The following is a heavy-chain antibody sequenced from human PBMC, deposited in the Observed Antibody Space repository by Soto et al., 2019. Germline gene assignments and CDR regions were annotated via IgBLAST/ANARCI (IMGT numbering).Heavy chain of an antibody. CDR3: ARDRVAGIWGDAFDI. D-gene: IGHD3-16*01. CDR2: INPYNANT. J-gene: IGHJ3*02. CDR1: GYTFTNHG. V-gene: IGHV1-18*04. Sequence: QVQLVQSGAEMKKPGASVKVSCKTSGYTFTNHGINWVRQAPGQGLEWMGWINPYNANTNYAQKLQGRVTMTTDTSTSTAYMDLRSLTSDDTAVYYCARDRVAGIWGDAFDIGGQGTMVTVSS.